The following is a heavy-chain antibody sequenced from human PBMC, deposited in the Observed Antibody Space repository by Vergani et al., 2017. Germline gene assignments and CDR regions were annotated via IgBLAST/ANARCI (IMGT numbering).Heavy chain of an antibody. CDR3: AKTPDDSSGYPLYYYYMDV. J-gene: IGHJ6*03. Sequence: EVQLVESGGGLVQPGGSLRLSCAASGFTFSSYAMSWVRQAPGKGLEWVSAISGSGGSTYYADSVKGRFTISRDNSKNTLYLQMNSLRADDTAVYYCAKTPDDSSGYPLYYYYMDVWGKGTTVTVSS. D-gene: IGHD3-22*01. V-gene: IGHV3-23*04. CDR1: GFTFSSYA. CDR2: ISGSGGST.